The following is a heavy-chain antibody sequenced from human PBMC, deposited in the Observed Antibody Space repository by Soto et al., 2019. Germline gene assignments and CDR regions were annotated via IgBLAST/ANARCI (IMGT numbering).Heavy chain of an antibody. CDR2: ISFDGSND. CDR3: ASDSGYTDRPKNYFDY. J-gene: IGHJ4*02. Sequence: QVQLVESGGGVVQPGRSLRLSCVASGFTFNRFPMHWVRQAPGKGLEWVAIISFDGSNDDYADSVKGRFTISRDNSRNTLFLQMDSLKPDDTAVYYWASDSGYTDRPKNYFDYWGQGILVTVSS. CDR1: GFTFNRFP. V-gene: IGHV3-30*04. D-gene: IGHD6-13*01.